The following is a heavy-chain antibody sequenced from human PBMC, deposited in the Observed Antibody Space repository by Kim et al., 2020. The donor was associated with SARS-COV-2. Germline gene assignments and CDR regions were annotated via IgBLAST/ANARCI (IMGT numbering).Heavy chain of an antibody. CDR2: ISYDGSNK. J-gene: IGHJ4*02. V-gene: IGHV3-30*04. Sequence: GGSLRLSCAASGFTFSSYAMHWIRQAPGKGLEWVAVISYDGSNKYYADSVKGRFTISRDNSRNMLYLQMNSLRAVDTAVYYCAREEGAVASYYFDYWGQG. CDR3: AREEGAVASYYFDY. D-gene: IGHD6-19*01. CDR1: GFTFSSYA.